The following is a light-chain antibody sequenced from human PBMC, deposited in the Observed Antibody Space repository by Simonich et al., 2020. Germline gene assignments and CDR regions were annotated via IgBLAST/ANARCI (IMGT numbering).Light chain of an antibody. CDR2: VAF. CDR1: QSVSSN. V-gene: IGKV3-15*01. CDR3: QQYNNWPLT. J-gene: IGKJ4*01. Sequence: EIVMTQSPATLSVSPGERATLSCRARQSVSSNLAWYQQKPGQAPRLLIYVAFTRATGIPARFSGSGSGTEFTLTISSMQSEDFAVYYCQQYNNWPLTFGGGTKVEIK.